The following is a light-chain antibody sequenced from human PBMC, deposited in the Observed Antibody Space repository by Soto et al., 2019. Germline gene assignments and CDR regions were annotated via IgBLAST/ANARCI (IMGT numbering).Light chain of an antibody. J-gene: IGLJ1*01. Sequence: QSALIQPASVSGSPGQSITISCTGTSSDVGGSTYVSWYQQHPGKAPELMIYEVSNRPSGVSDRFSGSKSGNTASLTISGLQAEDEADYYCSSYTSGITPYVFGTGTKVTVL. CDR3: SSYTSGITPYV. CDR2: EVS. V-gene: IGLV2-14*01. CDR1: SSDVGGSTY.